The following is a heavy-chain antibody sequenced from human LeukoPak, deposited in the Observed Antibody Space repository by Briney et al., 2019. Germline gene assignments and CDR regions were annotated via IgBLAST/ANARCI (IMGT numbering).Heavy chain of an antibody. CDR3: VRPVGMATSGY. V-gene: IGHV3-7*01. Sequence: PGGSLRLSCSASGFAFSSYWMSWVRQAPGKGLEWVANIKQDGSEKYYVDSVEGRFTISRDNAKNSLYLQMNSLRAEDTAVYYCVRPVGMATSGYWGQGTLVTVSS. CDR1: GFAFSSYW. J-gene: IGHJ4*02. D-gene: IGHD5-24*01. CDR2: IKQDGSEK.